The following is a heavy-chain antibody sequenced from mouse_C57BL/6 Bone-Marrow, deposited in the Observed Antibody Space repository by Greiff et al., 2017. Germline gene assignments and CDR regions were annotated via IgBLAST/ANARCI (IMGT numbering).Heavy chain of an antibody. J-gene: IGHJ3*01. D-gene: IGHD2-3*01. CDR3: ARGYSGFFAY. CDR2: INPGSGGT. V-gene: IGHV1-54*01. Sequence: VKLMESRAELVRPGTSVKVSCKASGYAFTNYLIEWVKQRPGQGLEWIGVINPGSGGTNYNEKFKGKATLTADKSSSTAYMQLSSLTSEDSAVYFCARGYSGFFAYWGQGTLVTVSA. CDR1: GYAFTNYL.